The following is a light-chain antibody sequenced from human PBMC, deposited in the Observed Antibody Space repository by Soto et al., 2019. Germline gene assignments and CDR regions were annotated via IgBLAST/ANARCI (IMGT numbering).Light chain of an antibody. CDR1: QSVGSN. CDR2: GAS. J-gene: IGKJ1*01. CDR3: QQYNNRWT. Sequence: EIVMTQSPATLSVSPGERATLSCRARQSVGSNLAWYQQKPGQAPRLLIYGASTRAAGIPARFSGSGSGTEFTLTISSLQSADFAVYFCQQYNNRWTFGPGTKVEIK. V-gene: IGKV3-15*01.